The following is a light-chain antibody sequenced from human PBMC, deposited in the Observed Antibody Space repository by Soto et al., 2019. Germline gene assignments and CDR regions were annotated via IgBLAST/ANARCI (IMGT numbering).Light chain of an antibody. Sequence: QSVLTQPPSVSAAPGQKVTISCSGSSSNIGNNYVSWYQHLPGTAPKLLIYDNSHRPSGVPDRFSGSKSGTSASLAITGLQAEDEADYYCQSYDSGLGGYVIFGGGTKLTVL. J-gene: IGLJ2*01. CDR2: DNS. CDR1: SSNIGNNY. V-gene: IGLV1-51*01. CDR3: QSYDSGLGGYVI.